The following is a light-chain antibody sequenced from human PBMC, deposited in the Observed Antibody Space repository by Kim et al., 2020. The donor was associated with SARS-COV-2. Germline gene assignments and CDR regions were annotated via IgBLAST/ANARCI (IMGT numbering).Light chain of an antibody. CDR2: GKY. J-gene: IGLJ3*02. CDR1: SLRSYY. CDR3: SSRDTTGDHVV. V-gene: IGLV3-19*01. Sequence: SSELTQDPAVSVALGQTVRLTCQGDSLRSYYATWYQQRPGQAPTLVLYGKYDRPSGIPDRFSGSASGNTASLTITGAQAEAEGDYYCSSRDTTGDHVVFG.